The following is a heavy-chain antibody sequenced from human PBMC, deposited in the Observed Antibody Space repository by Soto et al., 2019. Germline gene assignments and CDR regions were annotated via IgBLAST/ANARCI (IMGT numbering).Heavy chain of an antibody. CDR3: ARGIATGQLDP. Sequence: GASVKVSCKASGNTFTSQHMHWVRQAPGQGLEWMGIANPAGGITTHAPKFQDRVIITRDTSASTAYMDLSSLRSEDTAVYYCARGIATGQLDPWGQGTLVTVSS. D-gene: IGHD2-15*01. V-gene: IGHV1-46*01. J-gene: IGHJ5*02. CDR2: ANPAGGIT. CDR1: GNTFTSQH.